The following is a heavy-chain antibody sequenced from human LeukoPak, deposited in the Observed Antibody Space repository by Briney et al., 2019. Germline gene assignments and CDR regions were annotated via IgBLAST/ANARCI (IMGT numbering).Heavy chain of an antibody. Sequence: SVKVSCKASGGTFSSDTLTWVRQAPGQGLEWMGRIIPFRGIANYAQIFQGRVKFTADKSTSTAYMELSSLTSEDTAVYYCARYSEGYCSPTSRGNPRFGPRGQGTLVAVSS. D-gene: IGHD2-2*01. CDR2: IIPFRGIA. V-gene: IGHV1-69*02. CDR3: ARYSEGYCSPTSRGNPRFGP. CDR1: GGTFSSDT. J-gene: IGHJ5*02.